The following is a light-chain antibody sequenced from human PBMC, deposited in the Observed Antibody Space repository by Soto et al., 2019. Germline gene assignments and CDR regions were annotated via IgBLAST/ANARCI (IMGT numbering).Light chain of an antibody. J-gene: IGLJ3*02. CDR3: SSYVPTTSVVL. CDR1: SSDVGNGNF. CDR2: DVT. Sequence: QSVLTQPASVSGSPGQSITISCTGTSSDVGNGNFVSWYQQHPGKAPKLMISDVTRRPSGISDRFSGSKSGNTASLRISGLQAEDEADYYCSSYVPTTSVVLFGGGTKLTVL. V-gene: IGLV2-14*03.